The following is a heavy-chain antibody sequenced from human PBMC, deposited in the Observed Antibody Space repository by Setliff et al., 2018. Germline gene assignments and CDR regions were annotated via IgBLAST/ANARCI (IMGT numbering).Heavy chain of an antibody. CDR1: GYNFASYW. J-gene: IGHJ5*02. CDR2: INPDDSDT. Sequence: GESLKISCKGSGYNFASYWIAWVRQMPGKGLEWMGIINPDDSDTTYSPSFRGQVTISVDKSINTAYLQWSSLKASDTAMYYCARRPYSSSFLSPFVGNWFDPWGQGTLVTVSS. D-gene: IGHD6-13*01. V-gene: IGHV5-51*01. CDR3: ARRPYSSSFLSPFVGNWFDP.